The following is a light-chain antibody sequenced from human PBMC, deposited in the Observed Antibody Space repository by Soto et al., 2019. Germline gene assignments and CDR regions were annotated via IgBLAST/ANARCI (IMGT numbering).Light chain of an antibody. V-gene: IGKV3-20*01. CDR3: QQYGRSPWT. Sequence: EIVLTQSPGTLSLSPGERATLSCRASQSVSSSYLAWYQQKPGQTPRLLIYGASTRATAIPDRFSGSGSGTDFILTISRLEPEDFGVYYCQQYGRSPWTFGQGTKVEIK. J-gene: IGKJ1*01. CDR1: QSVSSSY. CDR2: GAS.